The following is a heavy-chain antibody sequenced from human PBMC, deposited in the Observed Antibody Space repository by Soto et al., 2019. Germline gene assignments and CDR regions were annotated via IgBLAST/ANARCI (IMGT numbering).Heavy chain of an antibody. J-gene: IGHJ5*02. Sequence: QITLKESGPPVVKPTQTLTLTCTFSGFSLSTSGVGVGWIRQPPGKALEWLALLYWDDDKRYSPSLKTRLTITKDTPRNQVVLTMTNMHPVDTATYDCAFRLEYRGSWVSGWFDPWGQGTLVTVSS. CDR2: LYWDDDK. CDR1: GFSLSTSGVG. CDR3: AFRLEYRGSWVSGWFDP. D-gene: IGHD6-13*01. V-gene: IGHV2-5*02.